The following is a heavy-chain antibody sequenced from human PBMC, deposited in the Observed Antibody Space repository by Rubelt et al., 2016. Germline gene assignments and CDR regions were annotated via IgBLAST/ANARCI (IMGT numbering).Heavy chain of an antibody. V-gene: IGHV4-59*01. D-gene: IGHD3-10*01. CDR3: ARGRPTRKNYYGSGSYYTPFDY. CDR2: IYYSGST. J-gene: IGHJ4*02. CDR1: GGSISSYY. Sequence: QVQLQESGPGLVKPSETLSLTCTVSGGSISSYYWSWIRQPPGKGLEWIGYIYYSGSTNYNPSLKSRVTISVDTSKNQFSLKLSSVTAADTAVYYCARGRPTRKNYYGSGSYYTPFDYWGQGTLVTVSS.